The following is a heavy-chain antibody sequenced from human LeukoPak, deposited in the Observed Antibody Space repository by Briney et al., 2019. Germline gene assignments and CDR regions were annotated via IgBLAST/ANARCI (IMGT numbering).Heavy chain of an antibody. CDR1: GYTFTSYG. Sequence: ASVKVSCKASGYTFTSYGISWVRQAPGQGLEWMGWISAYNGNTNYAQKLQGRVTMTTDTSTGTAYMELRSLRSDDTAVYYCARVVVVVPALSYYYYMDVWGKGTTVTVSS. CDR3: ARVVVVVPALSYYYYMDV. CDR2: ISAYNGNT. J-gene: IGHJ6*03. V-gene: IGHV1-18*01. D-gene: IGHD2-2*01.